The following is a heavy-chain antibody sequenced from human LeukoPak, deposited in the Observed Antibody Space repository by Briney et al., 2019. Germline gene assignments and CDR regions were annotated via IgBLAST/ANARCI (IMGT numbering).Heavy chain of an antibody. J-gene: IGHJ5*02. CDR1: GGSLSGYY. D-gene: IGHD2-15*01. V-gene: IGHV4-34*01. CDR3: ARGRLVVAATRRWFDP. Sequence: SETLSLTCAVYGGSLSGYYWSWIRQPPGKGLEWIGEINHSGSTNYNPSLKSRVTISVDTSKNQFSLKLSSVTAADTAVYYCARGRLVVAATRRWFDPWGQGTLVTVSS. CDR2: INHSGST.